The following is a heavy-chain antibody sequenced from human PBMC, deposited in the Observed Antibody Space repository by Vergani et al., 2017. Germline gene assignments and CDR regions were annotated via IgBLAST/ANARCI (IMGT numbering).Heavy chain of an antibody. V-gene: IGHV3-30*03. CDR1: GFPFSDYG. CDR2: ISYDGNKK. CDR3: ARVYYDSSGYYYGELFDY. Sequence: QVQLVESGGGEVQPGRSLRLSCSAAGFPFSDYGVHWVRQAPGKGLEWVSVISYDGNKKNYADSVKGRFTISRDNSKNTLYLEMNALRAEDTAVYYCARVYYDSSGYYYGELFDYWGQGTLVTVSS. J-gene: IGHJ4*02. D-gene: IGHD3-22*01.